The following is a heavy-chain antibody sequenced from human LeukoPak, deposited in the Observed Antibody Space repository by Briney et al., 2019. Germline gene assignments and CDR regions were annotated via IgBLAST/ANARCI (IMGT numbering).Heavy chain of an antibody. CDR1: GFTFDDYA. CDR3: VGGIAVAGKVLGAFDI. Sequence: GGSLRLSCAASGFTFDDYAMHWVRQAPGKGLEWVSGISWNSGSIGYADSVKGRFTISRDNAKNSLYLQMNILRAEYMALYYWVGGIAVAGKVLGAFDIWGQGTMVTVSS. CDR2: ISWNSGSI. J-gene: IGHJ3*02. D-gene: IGHD6-19*01. V-gene: IGHV3-9*03.